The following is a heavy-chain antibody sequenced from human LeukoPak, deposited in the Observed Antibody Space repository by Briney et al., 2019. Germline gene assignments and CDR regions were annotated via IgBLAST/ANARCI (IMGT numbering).Heavy chain of an antibody. D-gene: IGHD3-22*01. CDR3: ARDSYYYDSSGPNWFDP. CDR2: ISSSSSYI. V-gene: IGHV3-21*01. CDR1: GFTFSNYA. J-gene: IGHJ5*02. Sequence: GGSLRLSCAVSGFTFSNYAMHWVRQAPGKGLEWVSSISSSSSYIYYADSVKGRFTISRDNAKNSLYLQMNSLRAEDTAVYYCARDSYYYDSSGPNWFDPWGQGTLVTVSS.